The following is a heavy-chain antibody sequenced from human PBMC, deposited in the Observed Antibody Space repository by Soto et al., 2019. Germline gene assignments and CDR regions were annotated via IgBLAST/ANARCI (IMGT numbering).Heavy chain of an antibody. Sequence: GESLKISCKGSGYSFTSYWIGWVRQMPGKGLEWMGIIYPGDSDTRYSPSFQGQVTISADKSISTAYLQWSSLKASDTAMYYCARHRPSFNPTTGTTQNYYYYYYMDVWGKGTTVTVSS. CDR1: GYSFTSYW. CDR3: ARHRPSFNPTTGTTQNYYYYYYMDV. CDR2: IYPGDSDT. V-gene: IGHV5-51*01. J-gene: IGHJ6*03. D-gene: IGHD1-7*01.